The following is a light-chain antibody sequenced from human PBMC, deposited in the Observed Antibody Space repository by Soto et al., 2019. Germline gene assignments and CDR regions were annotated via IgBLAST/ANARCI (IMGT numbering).Light chain of an antibody. CDR1: SSDVGAYNF. CDR2: NVY. J-gene: IGLJ1*01. Sequence: QSALTQPASVSGSPGQSITISCTGTSSDVGAYNFVSWHRQHPGKAPKLMIYNVYDRPSGISYRFSGSKSGNTASLTISGLQGQDEAAYYCSAYTASRNYVLGNGTKVT. CDR3: SAYTASRNYV. V-gene: IGLV2-14*03.